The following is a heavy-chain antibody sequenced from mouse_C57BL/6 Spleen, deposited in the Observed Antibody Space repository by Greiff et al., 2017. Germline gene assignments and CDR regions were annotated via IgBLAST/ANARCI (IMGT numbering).Heavy chain of an antibody. CDR2: IDPSDSYT. V-gene: IGHV1-69*01. CDR1: GYTFTSYW. CDR3: ARRYDYDGTWFAY. D-gene: IGHD2-4*01. Sequence: QVQLQQPGAELVMPGASVKLSCKASGYTFTSYWMHWVKQRPGQGLEWIGEIDPSDSYTNYNQKFKGQSTLTVDKSSSTAYMQLSSLTSEDSAVYYCARRYDYDGTWFAYWGQGTLVTVSA. J-gene: IGHJ3*01.